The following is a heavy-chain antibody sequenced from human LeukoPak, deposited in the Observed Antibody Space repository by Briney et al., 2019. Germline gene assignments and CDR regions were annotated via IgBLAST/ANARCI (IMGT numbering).Heavy chain of an antibody. J-gene: IGHJ4*02. D-gene: IGHD3-9*01. V-gene: IGHV1-2*02. CDR3: ARDYDILTGYHDY. CDR1: GYTFTGYY. CDR2: INPNSGGT. Sequence: ASVKVSCKASGYTFTGYYMHWVRQAPGQGLEWMGWINPNSGGTNYAQKFQGRVTMTRDTSISTAYMELSRLRSDDTAVYYCARDYDILTGYHDYWGQGTLATVSS.